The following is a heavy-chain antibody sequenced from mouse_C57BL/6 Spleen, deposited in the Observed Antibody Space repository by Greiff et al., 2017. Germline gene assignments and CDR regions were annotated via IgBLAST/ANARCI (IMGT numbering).Heavy chain of an antibody. J-gene: IGHJ2*01. CDR3: TYYGSSYYFDY. CDR1: GYTFTDYE. D-gene: IGHD1-1*01. Sequence: VQLQQSGAELVRPGASVTLSCKASGYTFTDYEMHWVKQTPVHGLEWIGAIDPETGGTAYNQKFKGKAILTADKSSSTAYMRLRSLTSEDSAVYYCTYYGSSYYFDYWGQGTTLTVSS. CDR2: IDPETGGT. V-gene: IGHV1-15*01.